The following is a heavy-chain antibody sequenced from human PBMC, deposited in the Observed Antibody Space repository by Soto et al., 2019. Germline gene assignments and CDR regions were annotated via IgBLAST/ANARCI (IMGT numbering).Heavy chain of an antibody. D-gene: IGHD3-10*01. J-gene: IGHJ6*01. V-gene: IGHV3-23*01. Sequence: GGSLRLSCAASGFTFSRYAMSWVRQAPGKGLEWVSTVTGGGHTTYNADSVNGRFTISRDNSKNTLYLQMNNLRAEDAAIYYCASSSGDLDVYGMDIWGPGTTVTVSS. CDR1: GFTFSRYA. CDR2: VTGGGHTT. CDR3: ASSSGDLDVYGMDI.